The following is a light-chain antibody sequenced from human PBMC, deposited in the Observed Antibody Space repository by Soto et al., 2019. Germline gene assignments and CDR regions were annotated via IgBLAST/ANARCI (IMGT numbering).Light chain of an antibody. CDR1: QSITSW. Sequence: DIQMTQSPSSVSASVGDIVTITCRASQSITSWLAWYQQKPGKAPKLLIYAASSLQSGVPSRFSGSGSGTDFTLTISSLQPEEFATYYCQQSYSTPWTSGQGTRWIS. CDR2: AAS. CDR3: QQSYSTPWT. V-gene: IGKV1-39*01. J-gene: IGKJ1*01.